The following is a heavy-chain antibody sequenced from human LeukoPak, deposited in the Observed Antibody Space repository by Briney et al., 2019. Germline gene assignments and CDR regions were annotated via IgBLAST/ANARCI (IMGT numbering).Heavy chain of an antibody. CDR3: ARVSLGAAAGTSR. V-gene: IGHV3-21*01. J-gene: IGHJ4*02. Sequence: GGSLRLSCAASGFTFSSYSMNWVRQAPGKGLEWVSSISSSSSYIYYADSVKGRFTISRDNAKNSLYLQMNSLRADDTAIYYCARVSLGAAAGTSRWGQGTLVTVSS. CDR2: ISSSSSYI. D-gene: IGHD6-13*01. CDR1: GFTFSSYS.